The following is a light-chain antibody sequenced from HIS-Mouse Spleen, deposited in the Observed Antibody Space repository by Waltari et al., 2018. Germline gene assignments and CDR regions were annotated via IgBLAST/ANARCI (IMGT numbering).Light chain of an antibody. V-gene: IGLV2-14*03. CDR2: DVS. Sequence: QSALTQPASVSGSPGQSITISCTGTSRDGGGYNYVSWYQQHPGKAPKLMIYDVSKRPSGVSNRFSGSKSGNTASLTISGLQAEDEADYYCSSYTSSSTEVFGGGTKLTVL. J-gene: IGLJ2*01. CDR1: SRDGGGYNY. CDR3: SSYTSSSTEV.